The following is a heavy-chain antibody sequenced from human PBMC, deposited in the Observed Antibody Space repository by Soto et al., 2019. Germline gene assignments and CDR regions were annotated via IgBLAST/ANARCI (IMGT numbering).Heavy chain of an antibody. J-gene: IGHJ5*02. V-gene: IGHV1-18*01. CDR2: ISAYNGNT. Sequence: GASVKVSCKSSDYTFTSYGISWVRQAPGQGLEWMGWISAYNGNTNYAKKLQGRVTMTTDTSTSTAYMELRSLRSDDTAVYYCAILLWFGENWFDPWGQGTLVTVSS. CDR1: DYTFTSYG. D-gene: IGHD3-10*01. CDR3: AILLWFGENWFDP.